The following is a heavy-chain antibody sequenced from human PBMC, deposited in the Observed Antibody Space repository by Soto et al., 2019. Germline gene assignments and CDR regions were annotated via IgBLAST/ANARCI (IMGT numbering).Heavy chain of an antibody. CDR2: IIPLLGTA. Sequence: QVQLVQSGAEVKKPGSSVKVSCMASVGTFSTYGVSWVRQAPGQGLEWMGGIIPLLGTANYAQKFQGRVTIRADESMTTAYMEMRSLRSDDTALYFWAREADRIWLHLFDYWGQGTLVTVSS. CDR3: AREADRIWLHLFDY. V-gene: IGHV1-69*01. CDR1: VGTFSTYG. J-gene: IGHJ4*02. D-gene: IGHD2-15*01.